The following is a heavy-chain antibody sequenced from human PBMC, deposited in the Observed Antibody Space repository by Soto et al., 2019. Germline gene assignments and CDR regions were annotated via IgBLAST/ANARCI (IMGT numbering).Heavy chain of an antibody. V-gene: IGHV3-49*03. J-gene: IGHJ4*02. CDR1: GFTFGDYA. D-gene: IGHD5-18*01. Sequence: GGSLRLSCTASGFTFGDYAMSWFRQAPGKGLEWVGFIRSKAYGGTTEYAASVKGRFTISRDDSKSIAYLQMNSLKTEDTAVYYCTRESRGYSYGLLYWGQGTLVTVSS. CDR3: TRESRGYSYGLLY. CDR2: IRSKAYGGTT.